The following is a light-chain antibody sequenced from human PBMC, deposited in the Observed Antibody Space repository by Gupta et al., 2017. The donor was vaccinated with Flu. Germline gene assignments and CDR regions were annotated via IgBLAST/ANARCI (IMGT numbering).Light chain of an antibody. V-gene: IGLV2-14*01. CDR1: SSDVGRSDS. CDR3: SSYTSGSTFYV. J-gene: IGLJ1*01. CDR2: DVT. Sequence: QSALTQPASVSGSPGQSITISCSGTSSDVGRSDSVSWYQQHPDKAPKLIIFDVTNRPSGVSSRFSGSKSDNTASLTISGLQAEDETDYYCSSYTSGSTFYVFGTGTKVTVL.